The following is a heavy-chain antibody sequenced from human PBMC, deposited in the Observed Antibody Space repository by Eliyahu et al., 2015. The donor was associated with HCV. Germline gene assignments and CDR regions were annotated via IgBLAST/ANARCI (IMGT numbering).Heavy chain of an antibody. Sequence: EVQLVESGGGLVQPGVSLKLSCAVSGFPFSGSAMHWVRQAPGKGLEWVGRIRTKTNNYETTYAASVKGRFTISRDDSKNMVYLQMNSLKTEDTAVYYCTKAGDSTGYVWGQGTTVTVSS. J-gene: IGHJ6*02. V-gene: IGHV3-73*01. CDR3: TKAGDSTGYV. CDR1: GFPFSGSA. CDR2: IRTKTNNYET. D-gene: IGHD3-22*01.